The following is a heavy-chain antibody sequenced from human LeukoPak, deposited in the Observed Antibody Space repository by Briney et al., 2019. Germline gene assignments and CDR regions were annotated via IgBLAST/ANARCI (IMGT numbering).Heavy chain of an antibody. CDR2: MNPNTGNP. J-gene: IGHJ4*02. V-gene: IGHV7-4-1*02. Sequence: ASVKVSCKASRYTFITYGINWVRQAPGQGLEWMGWMNPNTGNPMYAQGFTGRFVFSLDTSVSTAYLQISSLKAEDTAVYYCARPSGTIFGVVTPFDYWGQGTLVTVSS. CDR1: RYTFITYG. D-gene: IGHD3-3*01. CDR3: ARPSGTIFGVVTPFDY.